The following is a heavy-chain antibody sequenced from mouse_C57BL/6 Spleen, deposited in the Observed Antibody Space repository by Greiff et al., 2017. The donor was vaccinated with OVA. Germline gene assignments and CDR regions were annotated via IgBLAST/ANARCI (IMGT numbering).Heavy chain of an antibody. CDR3: ARSITTVVKGYYFDY. J-gene: IGHJ2*01. CDR2: INPSSGYT. D-gene: IGHD1-1*01. Sequence: QVQLQQSGAELARPGASVKMSCKASGYTFTSYTMHWVNQRPGQGLEWIGYINPSSGYTKYNQKFKDKATLTADKSSSTAYMQLSSLTSEDSAVYYCARSITTVVKGYYFDYWGQGTTLTVSS. CDR1: GYTFTSYT. V-gene: IGHV1-4*01.